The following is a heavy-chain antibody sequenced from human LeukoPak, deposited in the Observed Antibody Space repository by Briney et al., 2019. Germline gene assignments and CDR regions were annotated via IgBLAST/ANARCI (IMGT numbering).Heavy chain of an antibody. CDR3: AREEGLDY. D-gene: IGHD5-12*01. CDR1: GFSFSSYE. J-gene: IGHJ4*02. CDR2: ISSRGSTK. Sequence: GGSLRLSCAASGFSFSSYEMNWVRQAPGKGLEWVSYISSRGSTKEYADSVEGRFTISRDNAKNSLYLQMNSLRVEDTAVYYCAREEGLDYWGQGTLVTVSS. V-gene: IGHV3-48*03.